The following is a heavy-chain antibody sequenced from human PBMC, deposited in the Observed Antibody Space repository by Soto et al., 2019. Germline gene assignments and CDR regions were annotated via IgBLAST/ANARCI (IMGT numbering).Heavy chain of an antibody. D-gene: IGHD5-18*01. J-gene: IGHJ5*02. CDR3: ARGEPGQLWLRWTNWFDP. CDR1: GGTFSSYA. Sequence: SVKVSCKASGGTFSSYAISWVRQAPGQGLEWMGGIIPIFGTANYAQKFQGRVTITADESTSTAYMELSSLRAEDTAVYYCARGEPGQLWLRWTNWFDPWGQGTLVTVSS. CDR2: IIPIFGTA. V-gene: IGHV1-69*13.